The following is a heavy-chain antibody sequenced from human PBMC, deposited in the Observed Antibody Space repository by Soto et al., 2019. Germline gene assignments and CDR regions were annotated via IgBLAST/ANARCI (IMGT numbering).Heavy chain of an antibody. D-gene: IGHD3-16*01. V-gene: IGHV4-34*01. CDR2: INHSGST. CDR3: ARALVWAAYFDY. J-gene: IGHJ4*02. Sequence: SETLSLTCAVYGGSFSGYYWSWIRQPPGKGLEWIGEINHSGSTSYNPSLKSRVTISVDTSKNQFSLKLSSVTAADTAVYYCARALVWAAYFDYWGQGTLVTVSS. CDR1: GGSFSGYY.